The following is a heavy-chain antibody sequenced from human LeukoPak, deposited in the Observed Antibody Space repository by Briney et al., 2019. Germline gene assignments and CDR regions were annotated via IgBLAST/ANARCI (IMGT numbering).Heavy chain of an antibody. D-gene: IGHD3-9*01. V-gene: IGHV5-51*01. CDR3: ARSYDIDVRNWFDP. CDR2: IYPGDSDT. Sequence: GASLKISCKGSGYRFTSYWIGWVRQMPGKGLEWMGIIYPGDSDTRYSPSFQGQVTISADKSIGTAYLQWSSLKASDTAMYYCARSYDIDVRNWFDPWGQGTLVTVSS. J-gene: IGHJ5*02. CDR1: GYRFTSYW.